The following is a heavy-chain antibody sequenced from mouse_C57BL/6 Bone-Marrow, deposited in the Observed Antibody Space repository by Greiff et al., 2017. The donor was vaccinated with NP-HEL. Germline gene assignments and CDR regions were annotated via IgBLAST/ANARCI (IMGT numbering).Heavy chain of an antibody. J-gene: IGHJ3*01. CDR2: ISDGGSYT. CDR3: ARGTKRDWFAY. D-gene: IGHD1-1*01. V-gene: IGHV5-4*03. Sequence: DVKLVESGGGLVKPGGSLKLSCAASGFTFSSYAMSWVRQTPEKRLEWVATISDGGSYTYYPDNVKGRFTISRDNAKNNLYLQMSHLKSEDTAMYYCARGTKRDWFAYWGQGTLVTVSA. CDR1: GFTFSSYA.